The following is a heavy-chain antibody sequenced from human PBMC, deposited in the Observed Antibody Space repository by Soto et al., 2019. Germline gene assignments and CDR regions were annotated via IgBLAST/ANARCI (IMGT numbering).Heavy chain of an antibody. V-gene: IGHV5-51*01. J-gene: IGHJ5*02. D-gene: IGHD1-1*01. CDR3: ARLSTGTNVRGGWFDP. CDR2: IYPGDSDT. Sequence: GESLKISCKGSGYSFTSYWIGWVRQMPGKGLEWMGIIYPGDSDTRYSPSFQGQVTISADKSISTAYLQWSSLKASDTAMYYCARLSTGTNVRGGWFDPWGQGTLVTVSS. CDR1: GYSFTSYW.